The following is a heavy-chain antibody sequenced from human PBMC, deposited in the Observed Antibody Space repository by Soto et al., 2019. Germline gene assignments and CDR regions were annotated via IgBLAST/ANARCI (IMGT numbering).Heavy chain of an antibody. CDR1: GGSISSYY. Sequence: QVLLQESGPGLLKPSETLSLTCTVSGGSISSYYWSWIRQPAGKGLEWIGRIYPSGSTNYNPSLKRRVTVSVDTSKNRFSLKLSPVTAADTAVYYCASDGPPGYFDYRGQGTLVTVSS. CDR3: ASDGPPGYFDY. CDR2: IYPSGST. J-gene: IGHJ4*02. V-gene: IGHV4-4*07.